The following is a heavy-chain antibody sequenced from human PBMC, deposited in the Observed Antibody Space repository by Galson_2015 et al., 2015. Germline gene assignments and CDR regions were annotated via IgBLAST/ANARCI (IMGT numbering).Heavy chain of an antibody. CDR3: AKDWRFMIFGVVIDYYYYGMDV. CDR2: IWYDGSNK. J-gene: IGHJ6*02. CDR1: GFTFSSYG. Sequence: SLRLSCAASGFTFSSYGMHWVRQAPGKGLEWVAVIWYDGSNKYYADSVKGRFTISRDNSKNTLYLQMNSLRAEDTAVYYCAKDWRFMIFGVVIDYYYYGMDVWGQGTTVTVSS. D-gene: IGHD3-3*01. V-gene: IGHV3-33*06.